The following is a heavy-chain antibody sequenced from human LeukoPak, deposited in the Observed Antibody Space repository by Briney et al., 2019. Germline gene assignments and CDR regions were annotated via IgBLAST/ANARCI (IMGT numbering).Heavy chain of an antibody. CDR1: GGTFSSYA. Sequence: GASVKVSCKASGGTFSSYAISWVRQAPGQGLEWMGRINPNSGGTNYAQKFQGRVTMTRDTSISTAYMELSRLRSDDTAVYYCARDSSGGRYYMDVWGKGTTVTVSS. V-gene: IGHV1-2*06. D-gene: IGHD6-19*01. CDR2: INPNSGGT. J-gene: IGHJ6*03. CDR3: ARDSSGGRYYMDV.